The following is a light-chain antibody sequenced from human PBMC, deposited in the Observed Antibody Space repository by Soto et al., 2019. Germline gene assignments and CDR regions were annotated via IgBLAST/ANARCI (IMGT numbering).Light chain of an antibody. CDR2: GAS. CDR1: QSVSSTY. V-gene: IGKV3-20*01. Sequence: EIVLTQSPGTLSLSPGERVTLSCRASQSVSSTYLAWYQQKPGQAPRLLIYGASSRASGTPDRFSGSGSGTDFTLTISRLEPEDFAVYYCQQYGASPIYTFGQGTKLEIK. CDR3: QQYGASPIYT. J-gene: IGKJ2*01.